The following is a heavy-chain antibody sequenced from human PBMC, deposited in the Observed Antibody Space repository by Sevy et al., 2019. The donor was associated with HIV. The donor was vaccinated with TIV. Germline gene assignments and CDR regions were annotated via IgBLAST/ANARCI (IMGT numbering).Heavy chain of an antibody. Sequence: GGSLRLSCAASGFTFSSYAMSWVRQAPGKGLEWVSAIRGSGGRTYYADSVKGLFTISRDNSKNTLYLQMNILKAEDSAVYYCAKGIAEASTQYWGQGTLVTVSS. CDR1: GFTFSSYA. CDR3: AKGIAEASTQY. CDR2: IRGSGGRT. V-gene: IGHV3-23*01. J-gene: IGHJ4*02. D-gene: IGHD6-13*01.